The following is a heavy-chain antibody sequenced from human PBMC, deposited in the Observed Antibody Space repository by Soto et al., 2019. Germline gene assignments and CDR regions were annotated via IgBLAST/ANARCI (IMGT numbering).Heavy chain of an antibody. V-gene: IGHV3-30*18. Sequence: QVQLVESGGGVVQPGRSLRLSCAASGFTFSTYGMHWVRQAPGKGLEWVAVTSYDGSDKYYADSVKGRFTISRDNSKNXXYXQXXSLRAEDTAVYYCAKDRRENDFWSAYYYNYYDMDVWGQGTTVTVSS. CDR3: AKDRRENDFWSAYYYNYYDMDV. CDR1: GFTFSTYG. D-gene: IGHD3-3*01. CDR2: TSYDGSDK. J-gene: IGHJ6*02.